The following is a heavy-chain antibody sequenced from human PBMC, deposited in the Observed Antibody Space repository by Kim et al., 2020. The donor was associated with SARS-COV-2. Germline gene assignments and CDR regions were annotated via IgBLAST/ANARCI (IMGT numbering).Heavy chain of an antibody. J-gene: IGHJ4*02. V-gene: IGHV3-74*01. CDR3: ARRQFTSGWYYFDY. Sequence: HADPVKGRFTSSKDNAKNTLYLQMNSLRAEDTVVYYCARRQFTSGWYYFDYWGQGTLVTVSS. D-gene: IGHD6-19*01.